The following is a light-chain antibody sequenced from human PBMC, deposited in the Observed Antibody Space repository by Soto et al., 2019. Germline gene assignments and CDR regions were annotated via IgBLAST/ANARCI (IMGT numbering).Light chain of an antibody. V-gene: IGKV1-5*01. CDR1: QYVSTW. CDR2: DVS. J-gene: IGKJ1*01. CDR3: QQYDSFSVT. Sequence: DIQVTQSPSTLSASIGDSVTITCRASQYVSTWLAWYQKKPGKAPKLLIYDVSALKRGVPPRFSGSGSGTEFTLTISSLQPDDFATYYCQQYDSFSVTFGQGTKVEIK.